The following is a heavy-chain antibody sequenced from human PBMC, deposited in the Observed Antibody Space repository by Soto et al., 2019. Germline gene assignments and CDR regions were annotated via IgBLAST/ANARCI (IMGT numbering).Heavy chain of an antibody. CDR2: IIPIFGTA. CDR3: AGTLLEWIAAAGYYYYGMDV. CDR1: GGTFSSYA. V-gene: IGHV1-69*13. J-gene: IGHJ6*02. D-gene: IGHD6-13*01. Sequence: SVKVSCKASGGTFSSYAISWVRQAPGQGLEWMGGIIPIFGTANYAQKFQGRVTITADESTSTAYMELSSLRSEDTAVYYCAGTLLEWIAAAGYYYYGMDVWGQGATVTVSS.